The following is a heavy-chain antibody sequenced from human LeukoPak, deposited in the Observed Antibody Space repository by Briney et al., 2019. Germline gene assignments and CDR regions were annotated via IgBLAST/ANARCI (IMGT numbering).Heavy chain of an antibody. CDR1: GGTFSSYA. CDR3: AREERDIVVVVAATGLYNWFDP. D-gene: IGHD2-15*01. V-gene: IGHV1-69*04. J-gene: IGHJ5*02. Sequence: SVKVSCKASGGTFSSYAISWVRQAPGQGLEWMGRIIPILGIANYAQKFQGRVTVTADKSTSTAYMELSSLRSEDTAVYYCAREERDIVVVVAATGLYNWFDPWGQGTLVTVSS. CDR2: IIPILGIA.